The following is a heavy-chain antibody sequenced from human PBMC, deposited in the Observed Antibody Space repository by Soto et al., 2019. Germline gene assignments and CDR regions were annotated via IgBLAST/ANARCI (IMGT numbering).Heavy chain of an antibody. CDR3: ARGLRYGDYYYMDV. Sequence: GASVKVSCKASGYIFTNYAIHWVRQASGQRLEWMGWINAGNGNTQYSQKFQGRVTITSDTYTSTAYMELSSLRSEDTAEYYCARGLRYGDYYYMDVWGKGTTVTVSS. CDR2: INAGNGNT. V-gene: IGHV1-3*01. J-gene: IGHJ6*03. CDR1: GYIFTNYA. D-gene: IGHD4-17*01.